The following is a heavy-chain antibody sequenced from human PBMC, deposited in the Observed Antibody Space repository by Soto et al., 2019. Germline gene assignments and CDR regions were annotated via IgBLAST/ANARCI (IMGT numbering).Heavy chain of an antibody. CDR2: FYYSGST. D-gene: IGHD3-3*01. CDR3: ARSPSGAYDFWSGYYAPSSYYYMDV. V-gene: IGHV4-30-4*01. CDR1: GGSISSDYYY. J-gene: IGHJ6*03. Sequence: SEILSLTCTVSGGSISSDYYYWSWLRPPPGQGLEWIGYFYYSGSTNYNPSLKSRVTISVDTSKNQFSLKLSSVTAADTAVYYCARSPSGAYDFWSGYYAPSSYYYMDVWGKGTTVNVSS.